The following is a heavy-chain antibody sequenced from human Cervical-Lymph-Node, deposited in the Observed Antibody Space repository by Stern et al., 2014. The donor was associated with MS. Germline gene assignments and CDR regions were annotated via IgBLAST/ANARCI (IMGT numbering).Heavy chain of an antibody. CDR2: IYYSGST. V-gene: IGHV4-59*01. D-gene: IGHD1-1*01. Sequence: QVQLQESGPGLVKPSETLSLTCTVSGGSISSYYWSWIRQPPGQGLEWIGYIYYSGSTNYNPSLKSRVTISVDTSKTQSSLKLSSVTAADTAVYYCARASEGYEGYYHYYGMDVWGQGTTVTVSS. J-gene: IGHJ6*02. CDR1: GGSISSYY. CDR3: ARASEGYEGYYHYYGMDV.